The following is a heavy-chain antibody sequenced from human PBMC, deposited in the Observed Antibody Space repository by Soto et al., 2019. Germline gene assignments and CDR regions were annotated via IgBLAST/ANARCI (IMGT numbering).Heavy chain of an antibody. Sequence: GESLKLSCKGSGYSFTSYWISWVRQMPVKVLEWMGRIDPSDSYTNYSPSFQGHVTISADKSISTAYLQWSSLKASDTAMYYCAKQVGATYYYYGMDVWGQGTTVTVSS. CDR3: AKQVGATYYYYGMDV. V-gene: IGHV5-10-1*01. D-gene: IGHD1-26*01. J-gene: IGHJ6*02. CDR1: GYSFTSYW. CDR2: IDPSDSYT.